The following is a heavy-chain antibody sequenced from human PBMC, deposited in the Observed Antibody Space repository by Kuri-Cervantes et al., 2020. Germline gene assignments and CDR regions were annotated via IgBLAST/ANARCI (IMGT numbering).Heavy chain of an antibody. Sequence: ASVKVSCKASGYTFTGYYMHWVRQAPGQGLEWMGWINPSSGGTNYAQKFQGRVTMTSDTSISTAYMELSRLRSDDTTVYYCATSSSSWENYFDYWGQGTLVTVSS. CDR1: GYTFTGYY. CDR2: INPSSGGT. V-gene: IGHV1-2*02. CDR3: ATSSSSWENYFDY. D-gene: IGHD6-13*01. J-gene: IGHJ4*02.